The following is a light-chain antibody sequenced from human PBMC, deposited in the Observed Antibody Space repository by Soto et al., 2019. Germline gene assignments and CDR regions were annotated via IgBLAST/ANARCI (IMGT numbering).Light chain of an antibody. J-gene: IGKJ1*01. V-gene: IGKV1-9*01. Sequence: DIQLTQSPSFLSASVGDRVTITCRASLGVSTYLAWYQQKSGKAPELLIYAASTLQSSVPSRFSGSGSGTDFTLTISSLRPDDVATYYCQQLNSYPRTFGQGTKVDIK. CDR3: QQLNSYPRT. CDR1: LGVSTY. CDR2: AAS.